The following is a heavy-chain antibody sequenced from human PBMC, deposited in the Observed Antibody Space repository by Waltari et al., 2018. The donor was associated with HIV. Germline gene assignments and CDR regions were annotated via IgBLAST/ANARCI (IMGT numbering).Heavy chain of an antibody. CDR3: ASHPVPFCGNRRCYGGF. D-gene: IGHD2-21*01. J-gene: IGHJ4*02. CDR2: FSSTGALT. V-gene: IGHV3-23*01. CDR1: GCTFVRYA. Sequence: EVKLLESGGALVQPGASLRLSCAGSGCTFVRYAMSWARQAPGKGLEWVSSFSSTGALTYYSYSLKGRFTISRDNSKNTLSLQMNILLFEDTAIYYCASHPVPFCGNRRCYGGFWGQGTLVTVSS.